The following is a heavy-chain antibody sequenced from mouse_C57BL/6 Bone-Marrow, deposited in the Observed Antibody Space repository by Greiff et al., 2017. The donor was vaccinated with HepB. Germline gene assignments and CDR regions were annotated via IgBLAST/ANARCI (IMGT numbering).Heavy chain of an antibody. CDR2: ISNLAYSI. CDR1: GFTFSDYG. Sequence: EVKLVESGGGLVQPGGSLKLSCAASGFTFSDYGMAWVRRAPRKGPEWVAFISNLAYSIYYADTVTGRFTISRENAKNTLYLEMSSLRSEDTAMYYCARGGLTYAMDYWGQGTSVTVS. CDR3: ARGGLTYAMDY. J-gene: IGHJ4*01. V-gene: IGHV5-15*01.